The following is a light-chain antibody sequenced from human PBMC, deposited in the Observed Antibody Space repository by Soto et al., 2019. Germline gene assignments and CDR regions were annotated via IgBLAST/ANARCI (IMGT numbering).Light chain of an antibody. CDR1: SSDVGGYNY. CDR2: QVY. J-gene: IGLJ3*02. V-gene: IGLV2-14*01. CDR3: SSYTRTTTFVV. Sequence: QSALTQPASVSGSLGQSITISCTGTSSDVGGYNYVSWYQHHPGKAPKLIIYQVYSRPSGVSNHFSGSKFGNTASLSISGLQADDEADYYCSSYTRTTTFVVFGGGTKLTVL.